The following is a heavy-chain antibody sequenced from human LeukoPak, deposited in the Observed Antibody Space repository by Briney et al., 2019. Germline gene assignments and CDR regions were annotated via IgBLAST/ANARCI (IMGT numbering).Heavy chain of an antibody. Sequence: GGSLRLSCAASGFMFSSFEMYWVRQAPGKGLEWVSYISSGASTTYYADSVKGRFTISRDNARNSLFLQMNSLRAEDTAVYYCALLAVASDFDYWGQGTPQTVSS. J-gene: IGHJ4*02. D-gene: IGHD6-19*01. V-gene: IGHV3-48*03. CDR3: ALLAVASDFDY. CDR1: GFMFSSFE. CDR2: ISSGASTT.